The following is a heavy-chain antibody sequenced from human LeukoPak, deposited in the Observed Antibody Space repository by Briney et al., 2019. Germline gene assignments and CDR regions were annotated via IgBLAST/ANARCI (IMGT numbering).Heavy chain of an antibody. Sequence: SVKVSCKASGGTFSSYAISWVRQAHGQGLEWMGRIIPILGIANYAQKFQGRVTITADKSTSTAYMELSSLRSEDTAVYYCARHSGGPRGPVVYWGQGTLVTASS. J-gene: IGHJ4*02. CDR1: GGTFSSYA. V-gene: IGHV1-69*04. CDR3: ARHSGGPRGPVVY. D-gene: IGHD2-15*01. CDR2: IIPILGIA.